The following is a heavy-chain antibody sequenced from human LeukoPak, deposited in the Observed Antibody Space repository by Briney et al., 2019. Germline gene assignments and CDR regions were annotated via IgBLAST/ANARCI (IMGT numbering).Heavy chain of an antibody. J-gene: IGHJ6*03. V-gene: IGHV3-21*01. CDR1: GFTFSSYS. CDR3: ARVGGITLALAPSPFPDYNYYYMDV. Sequence: GGSLRLSCAASGFTFSSYSMNWVRQAPGKGLEWVSSISSSSSHIYYTDSVKGRFTISRDNAKKSLYLQMNSLRAEDTAVYYCARVGGITLALAPSPFPDYNYYYMDVWGKGTTVTVSS. CDR2: ISSSSSHI. D-gene: IGHD3-10*01.